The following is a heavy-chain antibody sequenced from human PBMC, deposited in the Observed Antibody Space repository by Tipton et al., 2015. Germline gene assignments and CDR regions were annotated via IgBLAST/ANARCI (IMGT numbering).Heavy chain of an antibody. V-gene: IGHV3-33*01. J-gene: IGHJ3*02. CDR2: IWYDGSNK. CDR3: ARDIGSRGDAFDI. D-gene: IGHD1-26*01. Sequence: RSLRLSCVASGFSFSGYGMHWVRQAPGKGLEWVAVIWYDGSNKYYADSVKGRFTISRDNSKNTLYLQMNSLRAEDTAVYYCARDIGSRGDAFDIWGQGTMVTVSS. CDR1: GFSFSGYG.